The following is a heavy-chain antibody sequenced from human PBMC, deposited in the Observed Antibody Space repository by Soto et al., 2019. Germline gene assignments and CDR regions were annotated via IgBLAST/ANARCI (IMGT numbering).Heavy chain of an antibody. CDR2: VHYTGST. Sequence: SETLSLTCTVSGDSITNYDWTWIRQPPGKGLEWMGCVHYTGSTNYNPSLKSRVTISVDTSKNQFSLKLTSVTAADTAVYYCARDRIVVVPAAIPLHFYHGMDVWGQGTTVTVSS. J-gene: IGHJ6*02. V-gene: IGHV4-59*01. CDR3: ARDRIVVVPAAIPLHFYHGMDV. D-gene: IGHD2-2*01. CDR1: GDSITNYD.